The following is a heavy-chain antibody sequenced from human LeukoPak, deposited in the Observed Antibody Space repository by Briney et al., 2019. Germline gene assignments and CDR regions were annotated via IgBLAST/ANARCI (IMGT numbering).Heavy chain of an antibody. CDR2: ISGNGGST. J-gene: IGHJ4*02. CDR3: AKYRSSWSFDY. V-gene: IGHV3-23*01. CDR1: GFTFYSYA. D-gene: IGHD6-13*01. Sequence: GGSLRLSCAASGFTFYSYAMTWVPQAPGKGLEWVSTISGNGGSTYYADSVKGRVTVSRDKSKNTLYLQMNSLRAEDTAVYYCAKYRSSWSFDYWGQGTLVTVSS.